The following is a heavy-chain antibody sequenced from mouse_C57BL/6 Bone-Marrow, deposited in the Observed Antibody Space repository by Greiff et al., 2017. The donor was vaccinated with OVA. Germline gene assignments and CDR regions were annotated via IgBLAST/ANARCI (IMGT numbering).Heavy chain of an antibody. Sequence: QVQLKESGAELVRPGTSVKMSCKASGYTFTNYWIGWAKQRPGHGLEWIGDIYPGGGYTNYNEKFKGKATLTADKYSSTAYMQFSSLKSTDIAIYYCARYHYGTLDYWGQGTTLTVSS. D-gene: IGHD1-1*01. J-gene: IGHJ2*01. CDR3: ARYHYGTLDY. CDR2: IYPGGGYT. V-gene: IGHV1-63*01. CDR1: GYTFTNYW.